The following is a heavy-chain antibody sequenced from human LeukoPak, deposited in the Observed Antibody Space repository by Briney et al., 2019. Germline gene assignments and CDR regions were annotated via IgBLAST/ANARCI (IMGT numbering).Heavy chain of an antibody. CDR1: GFTFSRNA. CDR2: LSDNGLTT. J-gene: IGHJ6*03. CDR3: AKLPNNYYYYMDV. V-gene: IGHV3-23*01. Sequence: GGSLRLSCAVSGFTFSRNAMSWVRQAPGKGLEWVSGLSDNGLTTYYADSVKGRFTISRDNSKNTLYMQMSSLRAEDTAVYYCAKLPNNYYYYMDVWGKGTTVTVSS.